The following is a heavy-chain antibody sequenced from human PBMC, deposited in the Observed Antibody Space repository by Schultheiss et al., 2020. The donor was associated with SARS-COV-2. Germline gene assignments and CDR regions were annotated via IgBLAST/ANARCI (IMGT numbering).Heavy chain of an antibody. D-gene: IGHD1/OR15-1a*01. Sequence: ASVKVSCKASGYTFTGYYMHWVRQAPGQGLEWMGWINPNSGGTNYAQKFQGMVTMTRDTSISTAYMELSRLRSDDTAVYYCARDKLNWDIYYYYGMDVWGQGTTVTVSS. CDR3: ARDKLNWDIYYYYGMDV. CDR1: GYTFTGYY. CDR2: INPNSGGT. V-gene: IGHV1-2*02. J-gene: IGHJ6*02.